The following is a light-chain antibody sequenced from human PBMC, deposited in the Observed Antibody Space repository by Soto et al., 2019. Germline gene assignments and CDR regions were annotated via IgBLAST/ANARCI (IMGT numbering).Light chain of an antibody. CDR1: QSVSKSY. CDR3: QRYGSQLT. CDR2: GAS. J-gene: IGKJ4*01. V-gene: IGKV3-20*01. Sequence: DIVLTQSPGTLSLSPGERAPLSCRASQSVSKSYIAWYQQRPGQPPRLLIFGASIRATGIPDRFSGSGSETDYTLTISRLEPEDFAVYYCQRYGSQLTFGGGTKVEV.